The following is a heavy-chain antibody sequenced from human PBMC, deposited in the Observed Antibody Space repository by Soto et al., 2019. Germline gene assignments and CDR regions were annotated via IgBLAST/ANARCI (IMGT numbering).Heavy chain of an antibody. CDR1: GGSISSYY. V-gene: IGHV4-59*08. D-gene: IGHD2-2*01. CDR2: IYYSGST. CDR3: ARQIVVPAPHMDV. J-gene: IGHJ6*03. Sequence: PSETLSLTCTVSGGSISSYYWSWIRQPPGKGLEWIGYIYYSGSTNYNPSLKSRVTISVDTSKNQFSLKLSSVTAADTAVYYCARQIVVPAPHMDVWGKGTTVTVSS.